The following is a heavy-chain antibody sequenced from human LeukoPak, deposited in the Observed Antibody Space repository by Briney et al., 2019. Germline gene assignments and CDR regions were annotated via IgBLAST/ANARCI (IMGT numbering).Heavy chain of an antibody. Sequence: SETLSLTCAVYGGSFSGYYWSWIRQPPGKGLEWIGEINHSGSTNYNPSLKSRVTISVDTSKNQFSLKLSSVTAADTAVYYCARYCSSTSCYSPPFDYWGQGTLVIVSS. V-gene: IGHV4-34*01. J-gene: IGHJ4*02. CDR2: INHSGST. CDR1: GGSFSGYY. D-gene: IGHD2-2*02. CDR3: ARYCSSTSCYSPPFDY.